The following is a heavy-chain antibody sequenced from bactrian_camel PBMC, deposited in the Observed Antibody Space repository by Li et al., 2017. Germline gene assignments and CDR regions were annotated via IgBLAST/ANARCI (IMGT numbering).Heavy chain of an antibody. D-gene: IGHD6*01. CDR2: IRIGDSNT. CDR3: AADLECTVARGIRVPSVDFGY. J-gene: IGHJ6*01. Sequence: HVQLVESGGGSVQPGGSLRLSCAPSGDIDTPNFMGWFRQAPEKEREGVACIRIGDSNTYYTDSVKGRFTISQDNAKKMVHLEMNDLKPEDTATYYCAADLECTVARGIRVPSVDFGYWGLGTQVTVS. CDR1: GDIDTPNF. V-gene: IGHV3S53*01.